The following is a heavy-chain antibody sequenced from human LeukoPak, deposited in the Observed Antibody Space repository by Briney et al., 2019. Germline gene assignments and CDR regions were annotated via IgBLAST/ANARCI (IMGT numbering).Heavy chain of an antibody. Sequence: PGGSLRLSCAASVFTFSSYSMNWVRQAPGKGLEWVSSISSSSSYIYYADSVKGRFTISRDNAKNSLYLQMNSLRAEAAAVYYCARLYYYGSGSYYPWGQGTLITVSS. V-gene: IGHV3-21*01. J-gene: IGHJ5*02. CDR1: VFTFSSYS. CDR2: ISSSSSYI. CDR3: ARLYYYGSGSYYP. D-gene: IGHD3-10*01.